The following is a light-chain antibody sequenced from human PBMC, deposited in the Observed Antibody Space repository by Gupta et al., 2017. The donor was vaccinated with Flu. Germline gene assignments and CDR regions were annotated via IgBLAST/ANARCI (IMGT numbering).Light chain of an antibody. CDR1: NSDIGAYNY. CDR3: ASDGAVGV. Sequence: QSALTQPASVSGSPGPSIAISGTGTNSDIGAYNYVSWYQQHPGQAPKLMIYGVSSRPSGVSTRFSGSKSGNTATLTIPGVQAEDEDDYYCASDGAVGVFGGGTKVTVL. J-gene: IGLJ2*01. V-gene: IGLV2-14*01. CDR2: GVS.